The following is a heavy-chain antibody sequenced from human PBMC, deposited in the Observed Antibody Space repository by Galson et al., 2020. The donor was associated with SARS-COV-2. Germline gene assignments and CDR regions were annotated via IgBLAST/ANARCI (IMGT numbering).Heavy chain of an antibody. CDR3: LAYSSTRRNY. CDR1: RFTFSVYA. CDR2: KSSDGGTS. V-gene: IGHV3-64D*06. J-gene: IGHJ4*02. D-gene: IGHD6-19*01. Sequence: YCSASRFTFSVYAMPRARQAPAKGPESVSAKSSDGGTSFYADSLNGRSAMSRDNSKNTFYLQLTALRIEDTALYYCLAYSSTRRNYWGQGTLVNVSS.